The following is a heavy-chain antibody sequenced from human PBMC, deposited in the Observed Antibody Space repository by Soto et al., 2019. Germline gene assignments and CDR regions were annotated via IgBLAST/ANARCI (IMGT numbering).Heavy chain of an antibody. J-gene: IGHJ4*02. CDR2: INAANGYR. V-gene: IGHV1-3*01. CDR3: ARGGWLDD. Sequence: QGQLVQSRTEVMKPGASVNGSCRACGYRFTSFHIHWVRNAPGQGLEGMGCINAANGYRSYSQKFQGRVTMTRNTSATTAYMNLSSLTSEDTAVYYFARGGWLDDWGQVTLMTVCS. CDR1: GYRFTSFH. D-gene: IGHD2-15*01.